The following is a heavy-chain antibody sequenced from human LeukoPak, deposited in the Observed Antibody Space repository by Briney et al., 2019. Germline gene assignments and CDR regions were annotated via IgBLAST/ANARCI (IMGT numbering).Heavy chain of an antibody. CDR3: ARYSSSWYYAFDI. CDR1: GFTFSSYW. Sequence: GSLRLSCAASGFTFSSYWMSWVRQAPGKGLEWIGSIYYSGSTYYNPSLKSRVTISVDTSKNQFSLKLSSVTAADTAVYYCARYSSSWYYAFDIWGQGTMVTVSS. CDR2: IYYSGST. J-gene: IGHJ3*02. V-gene: IGHV4-39*01. D-gene: IGHD6-13*01.